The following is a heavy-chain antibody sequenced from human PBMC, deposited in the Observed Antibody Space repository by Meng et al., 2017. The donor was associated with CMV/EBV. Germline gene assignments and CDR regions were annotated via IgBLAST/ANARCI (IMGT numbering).Heavy chain of an antibody. CDR2: INPNSGGT. J-gene: IGHJ6*02. V-gene: IGHV1-2*02. Sequence: ASVKVSCKASGYTFTGYYMHWVRQAPGQGLEWMGWINPNSGGTNYAQKFQGRVTMTRDTSISTAYMELSRLRSDDTAVYYCARHRPPGLDIVVVPAAISNGMDVWGQGTTVTVSS. CDR3: ARHRPPGLDIVVVPAAISNGMDV. D-gene: IGHD2-2*02. CDR1: GYTFTGYY.